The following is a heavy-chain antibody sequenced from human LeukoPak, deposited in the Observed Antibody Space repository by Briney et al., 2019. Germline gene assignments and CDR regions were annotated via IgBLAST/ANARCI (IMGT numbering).Heavy chain of an antibody. CDR2: IYTIGTT. CDR3: GRQGYTASYYFVGY. V-gene: IGHV4-4*07. D-gene: IGHD3-10*01. CDR1: AGSTYSPP. J-gene: IGHJ4*02. Sequence: ELLCLTCSACAGSTYSPPCAPVAHRTAKSQQWIGRIYTIGTTHYSPSLKSRLIMSIETSKNQFSLKLRSVTAADRAVYYCGRQGYTASYYFVGYWSQGTLITVSS.